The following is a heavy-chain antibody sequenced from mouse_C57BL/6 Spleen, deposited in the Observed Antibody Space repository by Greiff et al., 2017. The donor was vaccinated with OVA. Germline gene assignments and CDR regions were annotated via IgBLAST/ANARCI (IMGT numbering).Heavy chain of an antibody. CDR3: ARTDYGSSYDYAMDY. CDR2: IYPGSGST. V-gene: IGHV1-55*01. D-gene: IGHD1-1*01. Sequence: QVHVKQPGAELVKPGASVKMSCKASGYTFTSYWITWVKQRPGQGLEWIGDIYPGSGSTNYNEKFKSKATLTVDTSSSTAYMQLSSLTSEDSAVYYCARTDYGSSYDYAMDYWGQGTSVTVSS. J-gene: IGHJ4*01. CDR1: GYTFTSYW.